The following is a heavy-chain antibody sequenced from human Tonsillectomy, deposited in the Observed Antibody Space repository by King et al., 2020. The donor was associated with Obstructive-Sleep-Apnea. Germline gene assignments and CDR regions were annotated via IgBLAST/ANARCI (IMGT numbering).Heavy chain of an antibody. CDR1: GGSSSSYY. CDR2: IYYSGST. J-gene: IGHJ3*02. CDR3: ARVLASGWYGRPHDAFDI. V-gene: IGHV4-59*01. D-gene: IGHD6-19*01. Sequence: LQLKESDPGLVKPSETLSLTCTVSGGSSSSYYWSWIRQPPGKGLEWIGYIYYSGSTNYNPSLKSRVTISVDTSKNQFSLKLSSVTAADTAVYYCARVLASGWYGRPHDAFDIWGQGTMVTVSS.